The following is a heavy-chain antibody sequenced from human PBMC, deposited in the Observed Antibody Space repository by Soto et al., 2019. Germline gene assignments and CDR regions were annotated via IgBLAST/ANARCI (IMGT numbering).Heavy chain of an antibody. Sequence: QVQLVQSGAEVKKPGSSVKVSCKVSGGTFSNYAIDWVRLAAGHGLEWMGGLVPIFGTTYYTQKFQGRATIIADDSTTTAYLEMSSLRSEDTAIYYCARVEAVAGLYNYHGLDVSGQGTAVTVSS. CDR1: GGTFSNYA. CDR3: ARVEAVAGLYNYHGLDV. J-gene: IGHJ6*02. D-gene: IGHD6-19*01. V-gene: IGHV1-69*12. CDR2: LVPIFGTT.